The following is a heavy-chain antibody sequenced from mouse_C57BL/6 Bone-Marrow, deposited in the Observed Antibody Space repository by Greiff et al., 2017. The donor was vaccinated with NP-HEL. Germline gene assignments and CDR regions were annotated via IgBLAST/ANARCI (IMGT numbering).Heavy chain of an antibody. CDR1: GYSITSGYY. V-gene: IGHV3-6*01. Sequence: EVKLMESGPGLVKPSQSLSLTCSVTGYSITSGYYWNWIRQFPGNKLEWMGYISYDGSNNYNPSLKNRISITRDTSKNQFFLKLNSVTTEDTATYYCARDHYGHWYFDVWGTGTTVTVSS. D-gene: IGHD1-1*02. CDR2: ISYDGSN. J-gene: IGHJ1*03. CDR3: ARDHYGHWYFDV.